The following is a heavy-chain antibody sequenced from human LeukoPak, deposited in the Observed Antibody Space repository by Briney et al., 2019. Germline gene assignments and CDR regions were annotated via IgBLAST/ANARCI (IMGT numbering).Heavy chain of an antibody. Sequence: GGSLTLSCGASGFHFSSYSMNWVGPAPGRGLDWVAGSSGICGSTYYADSVNGRFTISRDKTKQTLYLQLNYLSAEDTAVYYCAKDMQTHCSGGSRHYFDYWGQGALVTVFS. CDR1: GFHFSSYS. D-gene: IGHD2-15*01. CDR2: SSGICGST. CDR3: AKDMQTHCSGGSRHYFDY. V-gene: IGHV3-23*01. J-gene: IGHJ4*02.